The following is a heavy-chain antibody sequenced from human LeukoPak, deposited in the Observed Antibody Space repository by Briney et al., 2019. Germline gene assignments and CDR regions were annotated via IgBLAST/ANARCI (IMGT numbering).Heavy chain of an antibody. CDR3: ARAGGYCSGGSCWSNWFDP. D-gene: IGHD2-15*01. J-gene: IGHJ5*02. Sequence: GASVKVSCKASGYTFTSYGISWVRQAPGQGLEWMGWISAYNGNTSYAQKLQGRVTMTTDTSTSTAYMELRSLRSDDTAVYYCARAGGYCSGGSCWSNWFDPWGQGTLVTVSS. V-gene: IGHV1-18*01. CDR2: ISAYNGNT. CDR1: GYTFTSYG.